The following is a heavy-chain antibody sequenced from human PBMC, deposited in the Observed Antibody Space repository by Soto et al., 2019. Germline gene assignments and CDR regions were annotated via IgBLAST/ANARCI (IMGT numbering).Heavy chain of an antibody. D-gene: IGHD6-13*01. CDR2: IYYSGST. Sequence: TSETLSLTCTVSGGSISSYYWSWIRQPPGKGLEWIGYIYYSGSTNYNPSLKSRVTISVDTSKNQFSLKLSSVTAADTAVYYCARRSSSSSWYWYFDLWGRGTLVTVSS. J-gene: IGHJ2*01. CDR3: ARRSSSSSWYWYFDL. V-gene: IGHV4-59*08. CDR1: GGSISSYY.